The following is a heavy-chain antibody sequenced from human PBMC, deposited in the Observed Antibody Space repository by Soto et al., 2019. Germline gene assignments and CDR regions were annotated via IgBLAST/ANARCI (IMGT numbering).Heavy chain of an antibody. Sequence: SSVKVSCKASGYTFTSYGISWVRQAPGQGLEWMGWISAYNGNTNYAQKLQGRVTMTTDTSTSTAYMELRSLRSDDTAVYYCAREVYYDFWSGYSNYYYGMDVWGQGTTVTVSS. D-gene: IGHD3-3*01. CDR3: AREVYYDFWSGYSNYYYGMDV. CDR1: GYTFTSYG. V-gene: IGHV1-18*01. CDR2: ISAYNGNT. J-gene: IGHJ6*02.